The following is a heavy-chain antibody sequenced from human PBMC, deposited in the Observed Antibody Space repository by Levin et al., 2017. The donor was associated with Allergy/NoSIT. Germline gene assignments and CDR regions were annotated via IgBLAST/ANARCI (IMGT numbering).Heavy chain of an antibody. CDR2: ISYDGSNK. Sequence: GGSLRLSCAASGFTFSSYGMHWVRQAPGKGLEWVAVISYDGSNKYYADSVKGRFTISRDNSKNTLYLQMNSLRAEDTAVYYCAKDSAQGGITMIVVVGALGYWGQGTLVTVSS. D-gene: IGHD3-22*01. CDR1: GFTFSSYG. J-gene: IGHJ4*02. V-gene: IGHV3-30*18. CDR3: AKDSAQGGITMIVVVGALGY.